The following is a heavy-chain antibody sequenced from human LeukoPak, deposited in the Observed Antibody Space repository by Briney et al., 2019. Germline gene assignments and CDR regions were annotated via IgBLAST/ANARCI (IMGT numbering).Heavy chain of an antibody. CDR1: GFTFSSYS. J-gene: IGHJ4*02. Sequence: GGSLRLSCAASGFTFSSYSMNWVRQAPGKGLEWVSSISSSSSYIYYADSVKGRFTISRDNAKNSLYLQMNSLTVEDTAVYYCVRTSGSNVYFDYWGQGTLVTVSS. V-gene: IGHV3-21*01. CDR3: VRTSGSNVYFDY. D-gene: IGHD4-23*01. CDR2: ISSSSSYI.